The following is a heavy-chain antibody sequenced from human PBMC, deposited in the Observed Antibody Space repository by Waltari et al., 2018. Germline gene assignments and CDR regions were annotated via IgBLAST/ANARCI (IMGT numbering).Heavy chain of an antibody. CDR1: GFTFSASW. CDR3: AGPVYFDY. Sequence: EGHLVESGGGLVQPGGSLRLSCAASGFTFSASWMHWVRQVPGKGLGWVASVRCDGGSTTYADSVKGRFTISRDNAKNTLYLQMNSLRADDSAVYYCAGPVYFDYWGQGILVTVSS. V-gene: IGHV3-74*03. CDR2: VRCDGGST. J-gene: IGHJ4*02.